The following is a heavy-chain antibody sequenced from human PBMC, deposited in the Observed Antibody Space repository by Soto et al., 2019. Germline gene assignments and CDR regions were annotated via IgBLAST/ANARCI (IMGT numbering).Heavy chain of an antibody. J-gene: IGHJ4*02. CDR1: GFTFSSYG. Sequence: QVQLVESGGGVVQPGRSLRLSCAASGFTFSSYGMHWVRQAPGKGLEWVAVISYDGSNKYYADSVKGRFTISRDNSKNTLYLQMNSLRAEETAVYYCAKCHGDYVWADYFDDWGQGTLVTVSS. V-gene: IGHV3-30*18. CDR3: AKCHGDYVWADYFDD. D-gene: IGHD3-16*01. CDR2: ISYDGSNK.